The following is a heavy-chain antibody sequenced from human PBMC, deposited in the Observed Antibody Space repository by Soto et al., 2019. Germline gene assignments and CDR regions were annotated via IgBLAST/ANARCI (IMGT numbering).Heavy chain of an antibody. J-gene: IGHJ6*03. CDR1: GGSISSYD. D-gene: IGHD2-15*01. V-gene: IGHV4-59*08. CDR2: IYYSGST. Sequence: SETLSLTCTVSGGSISSYDWSWIRQPPGKGLEWIGYIYYSGSTNYNPSLKSRVTISVDTSKNQFSLKLSSVTAADTAVYYCARHGYCSGGSCHSEVDYYYYMDVWGKGTTVTVSS. CDR3: ARHGYCSGGSCHSEVDYYYYMDV.